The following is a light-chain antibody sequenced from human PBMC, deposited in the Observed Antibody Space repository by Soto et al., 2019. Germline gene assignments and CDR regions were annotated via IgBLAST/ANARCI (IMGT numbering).Light chain of an antibody. CDR1: QTISNL. CDR3: QQTYSTIVS. V-gene: IGKV1-39*01. CDR2: VAS. J-gene: IGKJ4*01. Sequence: DIQLTQSPSSLSASIGDRVTISCRASQTISNLLNWYQQRPGTAPKLLIHVASTLQTGVPSRFSGSGSGTDFSLTISNLQPEDSATYYCQQTYSTIVSFGGGTKVEI.